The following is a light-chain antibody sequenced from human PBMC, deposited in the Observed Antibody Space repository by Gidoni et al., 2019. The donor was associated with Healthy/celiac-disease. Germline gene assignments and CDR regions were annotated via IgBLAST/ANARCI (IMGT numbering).Light chain of an antibody. CDR3: QSYDSSLGRV. CDR1: SSNSGAGYD. Sequence: QSVLTQPPAGSGAPGQRVTISCTGSSSNSGAGYDVHWYQQLPGTAPKLLIYGNSNRPSGVPDRFSGSKSGTSASLAITGLQAEDEADYYCQSYDSSLGRVFGGGTKLTVL. CDR2: GNS. J-gene: IGLJ2*01. V-gene: IGLV1-40*01.